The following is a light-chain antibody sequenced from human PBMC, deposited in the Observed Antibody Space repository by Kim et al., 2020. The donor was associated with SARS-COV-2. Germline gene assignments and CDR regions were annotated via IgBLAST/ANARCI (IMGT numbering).Light chain of an antibody. CDR1: NSNIGKNY. CDR2: RND. V-gene: IGLV1-47*01. J-gene: IGLJ3*02. Sequence: ELTQPPSASGTPGQRVTISCSGSNSNIGKNYVYWYKLLPGTAPALLIYRNDQRRSGVPDRFSGSKSGTSASLAISGLRSEDEAEYYCALWDDSLNGPVFGGGTQLTVL. CDR3: ALWDDSLNGPV.